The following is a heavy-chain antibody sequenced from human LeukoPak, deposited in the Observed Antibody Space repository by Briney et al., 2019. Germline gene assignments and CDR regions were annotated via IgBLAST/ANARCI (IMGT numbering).Heavy chain of an antibody. V-gene: IGHV3-21*01. Sequence: GGSLRLSCAASGFTLTTYTMNWVRQAPGKGLEWVSSISGSGAYIYYADSVKGRFTISRDNAKNSLYLQMNSLRAEDTAVYYCASLIEYSSSSYYYYGMDVWGQGTTVTVSS. CDR2: ISGSGAYI. J-gene: IGHJ6*02. CDR3: ASLIEYSSSSYYYYGMDV. D-gene: IGHD6-6*01. CDR1: GFTLTTYT.